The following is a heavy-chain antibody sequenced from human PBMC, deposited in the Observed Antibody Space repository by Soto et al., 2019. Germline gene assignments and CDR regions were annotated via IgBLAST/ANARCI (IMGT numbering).Heavy chain of an antibody. CDR1: GGSISSSSYY. V-gene: IGHV4-39*01. J-gene: IGHJ4*02. D-gene: IGHD3-3*01. Sequence: QLQLQESGPGLVKPSETLSLTCTVSGGSISSSSYYWGWIRQPPGKGLEWIGSSYYSGSTYYNPSLKSRVTIPVDTSKNQFSLKLSSVTAADTAVYYCARSATIFGVVIRYFDYWGQGTLVTVSS. CDR3: ARSATIFGVVIRYFDY. CDR2: SYYSGST.